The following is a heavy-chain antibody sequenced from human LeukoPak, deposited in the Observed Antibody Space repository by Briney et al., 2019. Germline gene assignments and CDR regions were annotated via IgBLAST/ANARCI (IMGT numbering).Heavy chain of an antibody. CDR1: GGSISSYY. J-gene: IGHJ4*02. CDR3: ARGGVYYDTSAYSDY. CDR2: IYTTGST. Sequence: SETLSLTCTVSGGSISSYYWSWIRQPAGKGLEWIGRIYTTGSTNYNPSLKSRVTMSVDTSKNQFSLKLSSVTAADTAVYYCARGGVYYDTSAYSDYWGQGTLVTVSS. D-gene: IGHD3-22*01. V-gene: IGHV4-4*07.